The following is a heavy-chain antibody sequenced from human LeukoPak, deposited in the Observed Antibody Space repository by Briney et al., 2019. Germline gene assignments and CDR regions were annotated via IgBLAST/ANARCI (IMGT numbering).Heavy chain of an antibody. J-gene: IGHJ4*02. D-gene: IGHD3-3*01. Sequence: PGGSLRLSCAASGFTFSSHGMNWVRQAPGKGLEWVSGISPSGGITYYTDSVKGRFTISRDNSKNTVSLQMNSLRGEDTAVYYCAKDPVYGSGQSHPSDYWGQGTLVTVSS. V-gene: IGHV3-23*01. CDR2: ISPSGGIT. CDR1: GFTFSSHG. CDR3: AKDPVYGSGQSHPSDY.